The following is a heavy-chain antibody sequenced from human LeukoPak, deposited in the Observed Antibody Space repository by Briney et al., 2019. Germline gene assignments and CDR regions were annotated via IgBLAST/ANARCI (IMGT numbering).Heavy chain of an antibody. CDR1: GGSISSYY. D-gene: IGHD4/OR15-4a*01. J-gene: IGHJ4*02. V-gene: IGHV4-59*01. CDR2: IYYSGST. Sequence: PSETLSLTCTVSGGSISSYYWSWIRQPPGKGLEWIGYIYYSGSTNYNPSLKSRVTISVDTSKNQFSLKLSSVTAADTAVYCCARDANPYLGDYFDYWGQGTLVTVSS. CDR3: ARDANPYLGDYFDY.